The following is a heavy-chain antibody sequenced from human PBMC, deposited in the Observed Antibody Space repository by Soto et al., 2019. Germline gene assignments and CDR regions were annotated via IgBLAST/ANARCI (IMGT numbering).Heavy chain of an antibody. CDR2: IYYSGST. CDR1: GGSIGSGGYY. Sequence: SETLSLTCTVSGGSIGSGGYYWSWIRQHPGKGLEWIGYIYYSGSTYYNPSLKSRVTISVDTSKNQFSLKLSSVTAADTAVYYCAREPHAHYDSSGYFDYWGQGTLVTVSS. V-gene: IGHV4-31*03. D-gene: IGHD3-22*01. CDR3: AREPHAHYDSSGYFDY. J-gene: IGHJ4*02.